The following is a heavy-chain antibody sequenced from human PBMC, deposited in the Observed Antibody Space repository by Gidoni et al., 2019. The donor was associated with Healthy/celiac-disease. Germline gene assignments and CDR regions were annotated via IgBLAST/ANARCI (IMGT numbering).Heavy chain of an antibody. CDR1: GYSISSGYY. V-gene: IGHV4-38-2*02. CDR2: IYHSGST. D-gene: IGHD1-7*01. CDR3: ARGSSGSGTRGDWFDP. Sequence: QVQLTESGPGLVTPSETLSLTCTVSGYSISSGYYWGWIRQPPGKGLEWIGSIYHSGSTYYNPSLTIRVTISVDPSKNQFSLKLSSVTAADTAVYYCARGSSGSGTRGDWFDPWGQGTLVTVSS. J-gene: IGHJ5*02.